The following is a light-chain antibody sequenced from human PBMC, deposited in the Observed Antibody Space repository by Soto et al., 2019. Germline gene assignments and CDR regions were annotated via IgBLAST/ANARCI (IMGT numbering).Light chain of an antibody. Sequence: EIVLTQSPGTLSLSPGERAILSCRASQSVSTFLAWFQQKPGQPPRLLIYNASNRTTGTPARFSGSGSGTDFTLTISSLEPEDFAVYYCQQRGDWPPITFGQGTRLE. V-gene: IGKV3-11*01. CDR1: QSVSTF. CDR2: NAS. J-gene: IGKJ5*01. CDR3: QQRGDWPPIT.